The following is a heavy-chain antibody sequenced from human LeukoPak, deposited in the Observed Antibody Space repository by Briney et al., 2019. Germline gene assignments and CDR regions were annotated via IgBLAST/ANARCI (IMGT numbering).Heavy chain of an antibody. CDR2: IWYDGSNK. D-gene: IGHD6-13*01. Sequence: GRSLRLSCAASGFTFSSYGMHWVRQAPVKGLEWVAVIWYDGSNKYYADSVKGRFTISRDNSKNTLYLQMNSLRAEDTAVYYCAKDHGGIAIWGQGTMVTVSS. CDR1: GFTFSSYG. J-gene: IGHJ3*02. V-gene: IGHV3-33*06. CDR3: AKDHGGIAI.